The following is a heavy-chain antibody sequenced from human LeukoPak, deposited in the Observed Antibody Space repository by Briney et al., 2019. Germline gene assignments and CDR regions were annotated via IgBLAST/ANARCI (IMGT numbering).Heavy chain of an antibody. V-gene: IGHV1-2*02. D-gene: IGHD3-22*01. CDR2: VNPKSGVT. CDR1: GYTFTGHY. Sequence: ASVKVSCKASGYTFTGHYMHWVRHAPGHGPEWMGWVNPKSGVTNYAQTPQGRVTTTRDTSISTVYMELSRLTTDDTAVYFCARALRYDDSSGYYAYWGQGTLVTVSS. CDR3: ARALRYDDSSGYYAY. J-gene: IGHJ4*02.